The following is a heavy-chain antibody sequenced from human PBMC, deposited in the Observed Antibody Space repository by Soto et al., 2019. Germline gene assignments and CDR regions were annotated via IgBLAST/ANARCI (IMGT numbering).Heavy chain of an antibody. CDR2: ISAYNDYT. CDR3: AREGYYSGSGSYSPPRYYGMDV. J-gene: IGHJ6*02. D-gene: IGHD3-10*01. V-gene: IGHV1-18*01. CDR1: GYTFISYG. Sequence: QVQLVQSGAEVKKPGSSVKVSCKASGYTFISYGISWVRQAPGQGLEWMGWISAYNDYTNYAQKLQGRVTMTTDTSPRIAYRELRSLGSDDTAVYYCAREGYYSGSGSYSPPRYYGMDVWGQGTTVTVSS.